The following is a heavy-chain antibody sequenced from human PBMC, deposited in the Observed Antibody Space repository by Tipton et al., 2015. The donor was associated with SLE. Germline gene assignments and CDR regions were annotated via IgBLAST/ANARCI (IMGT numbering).Heavy chain of an antibody. J-gene: IGHJ3*02. CDR3: AREIEGGWGAFDI. V-gene: IGHV4-31*03. D-gene: IGHD1-26*01. CDR1: GGSTNTGGSY. Sequence: LRLSCSVSGGSTNTGGSYWGWIRQRPGKGLEWLGYIFHSGTTYYNPSLKSRLIISVDTSKNQFSLKLTSVTAADSAVYYCAREIEGGWGAFDIWGQGTRVTVSS. CDR2: IFHSGTT.